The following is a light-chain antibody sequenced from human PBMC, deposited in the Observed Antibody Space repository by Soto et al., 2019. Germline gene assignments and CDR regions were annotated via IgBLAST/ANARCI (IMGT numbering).Light chain of an antibody. J-gene: IGLJ2*01. CDR1: SSNIGAGYD. CDR2: GNS. Sequence: QSVLTQPPSVSGAPGQRVTISCTGSSSNIGAGYDVHWYQQLPGTAPKLLIYGNSNRPSGVPDRFSGSKSGTSASLAITGLQAEDEADYDCQSYASSLSAVVFGGGTKVTVL. V-gene: IGLV1-40*01. CDR3: QSYASSLSAVV.